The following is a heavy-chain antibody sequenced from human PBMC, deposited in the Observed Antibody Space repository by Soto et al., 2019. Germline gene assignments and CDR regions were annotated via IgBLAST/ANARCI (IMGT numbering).Heavy chain of an antibody. Sequence: AASVKVSCKASGYTFTGYYMHWVRQAPGQGLEWMGWINPNSGGTNYAQKFQGWVTMTRDTSINTAYMELSRLRSDDTAVYYCARDGNDYRYDSSGYYTLGMDVWGQGTTVTVSS. CDR3: ARDGNDYRYDSSGYYTLGMDV. V-gene: IGHV1-2*04. CDR2: INPNSGGT. D-gene: IGHD3-22*01. CDR1: GYTFTGYY. J-gene: IGHJ6*02.